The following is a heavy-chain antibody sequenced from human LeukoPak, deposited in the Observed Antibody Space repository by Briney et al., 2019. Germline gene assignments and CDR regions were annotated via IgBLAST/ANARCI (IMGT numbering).Heavy chain of an antibody. CDR1: GYTFTSYA. V-gene: IGHV1-46*01. D-gene: IGHD6-19*01. CDR3: ASASNSSGWYEYFDY. J-gene: IGHJ4*02. Sequence: ASVKVSCKASGYTFTSYAMNWVRQAPGQGLEWMGIINPSGGSTSYAQKFQGRVTMTRDTSTSTVYMELSSLRSEDTAVYYCASASNSSGWYEYFDYWGQGTLVTVSS. CDR2: INPSGGST.